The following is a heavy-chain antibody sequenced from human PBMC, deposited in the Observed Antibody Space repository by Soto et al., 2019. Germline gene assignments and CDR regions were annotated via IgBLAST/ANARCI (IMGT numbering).Heavy chain of an antibody. CDR1: GYTFTGYY. J-gene: IGHJ6*01. CDR2: INPNSGDT. D-gene: IGHD1-26*01. V-gene: IGHV1-2*02. Sequence: QVQLVQSGTEVKRPGDSVKVSCKASGYTFTGYYVHWVRQAPGQGLEWMGWINPNSGDTYLAQRFQGRVTMNRDTSIGTAYMELRGLTSDDTAEYYCAKGGAIVAAGTRVYLYNAMDVG. CDR3: AKGGAIVAAGTRVYLYNAMDV.